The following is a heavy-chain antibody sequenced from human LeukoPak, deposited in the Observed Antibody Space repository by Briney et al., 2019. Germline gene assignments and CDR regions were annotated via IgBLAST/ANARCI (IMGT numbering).Heavy chain of an antibody. D-gene: IGHD3-10*01. CDR2: IYYSGTGST. V-gene: IGHV4-59*01. CDR1: GGSISGDY. CDR3: ARLAARRGYYYYGMDV. J-gene: IGHJ6*02. Sequence: PSETLSLTCTVSGGSISGDYWSRIRQPPGKGLEYIGYIYYSGTGSTSYNPSLKSRVTISVDTSKNQFSLKLSSVTPADTAVYYCARLAARRGYYYYGMDVWGQGTTVTVSS.